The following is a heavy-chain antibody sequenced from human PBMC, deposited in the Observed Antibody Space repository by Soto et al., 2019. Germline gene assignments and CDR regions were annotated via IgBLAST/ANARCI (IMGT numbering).Heavy chain of an antibody. CDR2: ISGSGGST. J-gene: IGHJ1*01. Sequence: GGSLRLSCAASGCTFSSYAMSWVRQAPGKGLEWVSAISGSGGSTYYADSVKGRFTISRDNSKNTLYLQMNSLRAEDTAVYYCAKNEGVYDSSGYYYGYFQHWGQGTLVTVSS. V-gene: IGHV3-23*01. CDR1: GCTFSSYA. CDR3: AKNEGVYDSSGYYYGYFQH. D-gene: IGHD3-22*01.